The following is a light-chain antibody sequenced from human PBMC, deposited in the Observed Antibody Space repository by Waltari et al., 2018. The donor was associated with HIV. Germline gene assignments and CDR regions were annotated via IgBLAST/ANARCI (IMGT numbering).Light chain of an antibody. CDR1: NIGDKS. Sequence: SYVVTQPPSLSLAPGKAATLTCGGHNIGDKSVHWYQQRPGRAPVLVIYADSSRPSGIAEGFAGSTSGNTATLTISGVEVGDEADYDCEVWESDSDSRVFGGGTKVTVL. CDR2: ADS. J-gene: IGLJ3*02. CDR3: EVWESDSDSRV. V-gene: IGLV3-21*01.